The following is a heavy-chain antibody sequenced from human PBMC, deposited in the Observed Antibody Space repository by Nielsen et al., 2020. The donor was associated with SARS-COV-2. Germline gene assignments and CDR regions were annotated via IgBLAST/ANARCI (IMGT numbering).Heavy chain of an antibody. CDR2: INPSGGST. Sequence: ASVKVSCKASGYTFTSYYMHWVRQAPGQGLEWMGIINPSGGSTSYAQKFQGRVTMTTDTSTSTAYMELRSLRSDDTAVYYCARVRYSGGSCYFDYWGQGTLVTVSS. CDR3: ARVRYSGGSCYFDY. V-gene: IGHV1-46*01. D-gene: IGHD2-15*01. J-gene: IGHJ4*02. CDR1: GYTFTSYY.